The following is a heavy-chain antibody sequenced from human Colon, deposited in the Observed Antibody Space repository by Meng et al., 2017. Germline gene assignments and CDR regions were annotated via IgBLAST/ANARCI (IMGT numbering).Heavy chain of an antibody. J-gene: IGHJ4*02. Sequence: SETLSLTCSVSGDSVSSGSFYWSWIRQPPGKGLEWIGYIYYSGTTNYNPSLTSRGTISVDASKNRFSLKLSSVTAADTSVYYCARGYYDKSGYYPPGEWGQGTLVTVSS. CDR1: GDSVSSGSFY. D-gene: IGHD3-22*01. CDR2: IYYSGTT. V-gene: IGHV4-61*01. CDR3: ARGYYDKSGYYPPGE.